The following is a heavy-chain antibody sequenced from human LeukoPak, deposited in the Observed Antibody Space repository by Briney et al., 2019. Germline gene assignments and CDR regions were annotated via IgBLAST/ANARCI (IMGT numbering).Heavy chain of an antibody. Sequence: PGGSLRLSCAASGFTFSSYSMNWVRQAPGKGLEWVSYISSSSSTIYYADSVKGRFTISRDNTKNSLYLQMNSLRAEDTAVYYCARDRAADDAFDIWGQGTMVTVSS. CDR3: ARDRAADDAFDI. D-gene: IGHD6-25*01. CDR2: ISSSSSTI. CDR1: GFTFSSYS. J-gene: IGHJ3*02. V-gene: IGHV3-48*01.